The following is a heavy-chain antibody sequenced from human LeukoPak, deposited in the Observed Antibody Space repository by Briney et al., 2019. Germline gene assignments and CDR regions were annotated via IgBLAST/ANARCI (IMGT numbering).Heavy chain of an antibody. CDR3: TTDGVTVVVISTDY. D-gene: IGHD3-22*01. V-gene: IGHV3-15*01. CDR2: SKSKTVGGTT. J-gene: IGHJ4*02. Sequence: GGSLRLSCAASGFTFSNAWMRWVRQAAGRGLEWVGRSKSKTVGGTTDYAAPVKGRFTISRDDSKNTLYLQMNSLKTEDTAVYYCTTDGVTVVVISTDYWGQGTLVTVSS. CDR1: GFTFSNAW.